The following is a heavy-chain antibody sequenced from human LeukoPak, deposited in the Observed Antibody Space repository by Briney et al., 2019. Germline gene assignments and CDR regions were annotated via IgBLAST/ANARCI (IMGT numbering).Heavy chain of an antibody. Sequence: NTSETLSLTCTVSGGSISSGSYYWSWIRQPAGKGLEWIGRIYTSGSTNYNPSLKSRVTISVDTSKNQFSLKLSSVTAADTAVYYCAGLYYYDSSGYYPYYYYYYMDVWGKGTTVTISS. CDR2: IYTSGST. D-gene: IGHD3-22*01. J-gene: IGHJ6*03. V-gene: IGHV4-61*02. CDR1: GGSISSGSYY. CDR3: AGLYYYDSSGYYPYYYYYYMDV.